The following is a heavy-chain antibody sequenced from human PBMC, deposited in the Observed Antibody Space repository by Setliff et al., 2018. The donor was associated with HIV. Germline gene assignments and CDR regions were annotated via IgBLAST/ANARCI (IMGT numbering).Heavy chain of an antibody. CDR1: TDSLSSSTNH. V-gene: IGHV4-39*07. CDR3: ARDPHYFDTSGYYSYFYFDY. Sequence: SENLSLTCTVSTDSLSSSTNHWGWIRQPPGKGLEWIGNINYGGAPYYNPSLKSRVTISIDTSKSQFSLKLTSVTAADTAVYFCARDPHYFDTSGYYSYFYFDYWGHGTLVTVS. D-gene: IGHD3-22*01. J-gene: IGHJ4*01. CDR2: INYGGAP.